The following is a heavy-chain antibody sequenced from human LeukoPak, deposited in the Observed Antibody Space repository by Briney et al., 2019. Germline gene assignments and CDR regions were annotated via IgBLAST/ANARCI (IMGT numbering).Heavy chain of an antibody. D-gene: IGHD4-17*01. J-gene: IGHJ4*02. CDR2: IYYSGST. CDR1: GGSISSSSYY. CDR3: AREGRNYGALYFDY. V-gene: IGHV4-39*07. Sequence: SETLSLTCTVSGGSISSSSYYWGWIRQPPGKGLEWIGSIYYSGSTYYNPSLKSRVTISVDTSKNQFSLKLSSVTAADTAVYYCAREGRNYGALYFDYWGQGTLVTVSS.